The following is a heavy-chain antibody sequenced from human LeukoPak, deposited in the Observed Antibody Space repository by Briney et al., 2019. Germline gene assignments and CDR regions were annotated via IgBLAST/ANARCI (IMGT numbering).Heavy chain of an antibody. Sequence: HPGGSLRLSCAASGFTFSSYAMSWVRQAPGKGLEWVSAISGSGGSTYYADSVKGRFTISRDNSKNTLYLQMNSLRAEDTAVYYCAKSDSPAPVTYDYWGQGTLVTVSS. CDR2: ISGSGGST. V-gene: IGHV3-23*01. CDR3: AKSDSPAPVTYDY. CDR1: GFTFSSYA. D-gene: IGHD4-17*01. J-gene: IGHJ4*02.